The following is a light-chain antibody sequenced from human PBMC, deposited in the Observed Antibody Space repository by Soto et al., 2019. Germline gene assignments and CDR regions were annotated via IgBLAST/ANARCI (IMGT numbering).Light chain of an antibody. CDR1: IRDVGAYNL. CDR2: EVR. CDR3: SSYTPRSTRV. Sequence: QSALTQPASVSGSAGQSITISCSGTIRDVGAYNLVSWYQQHPGTAPKLIIFEVRNRPSGISSRFSGARSGNTASLTISGLQSEDEGNYYCSSYTPRSTRVFGGGTKLTVL. J-gene: IGLJ3*02. V-gene: IGLV2-14*01.